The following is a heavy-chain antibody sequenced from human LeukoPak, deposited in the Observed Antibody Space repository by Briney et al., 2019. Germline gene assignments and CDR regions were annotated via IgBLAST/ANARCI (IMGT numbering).Heavy chain of an antibody. J-gene: IGHJ4*02. V-gene: IGHV1-46*01. D-gene: IGHD2-2*01. Sequence: ASVKVSCKASGYTFTSYDINWVRQATGQGLAWMGIINPSGGSTSYAQKFQGRVTMTRDTSTSTVYMELSSLRSEDTAVYYCARDLSGYADYWGQGTLVTVSP. CDR2: INPSGGST. CDR3: ARDLSGYADY. CDR1: GYTFTSYD.